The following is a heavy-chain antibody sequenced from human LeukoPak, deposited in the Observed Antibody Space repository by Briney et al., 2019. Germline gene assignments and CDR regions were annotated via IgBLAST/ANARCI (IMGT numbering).Heavy chain of an antibody. J-gene: IGHJ3*02. D-gene: IGHD3-10*01. V-gene: IGHV1-2*02. CDR2: INPNSGGT. CDR1: GYTFTGYY. CDR3: ARYYYGKKGAFDI. Sequence: GASVKVSCKASGYTFTGYYMHWVRQAPGQGLEWMGWINPNSGGTNYAQEFQGRVTMTRDTSISTACMELSRLRSDDTAVYYCARYYYGKKGAFDIWGQGTMVTVSS.